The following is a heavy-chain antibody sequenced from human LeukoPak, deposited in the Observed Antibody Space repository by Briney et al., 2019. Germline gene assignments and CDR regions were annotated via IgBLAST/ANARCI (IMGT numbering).Heavy chain of an antibody. CDR3: AKEASGTSKGRIDY. J-gene: IGHJ4*02. CDR2: ISGSGSST. D-gene: IGHD1-26*01. V-gene: IGHV3-23*01. Sequence: PGGSLRLSCAASGFTFSSYAMSWVRQAPGKGLEWVSSISGSGSSTYYADSVKGRFTISRDNTKNILHLQMNSLRAEDTAVYYCAKEASGTSKGRIDYWGQGTLVTVSS. CDR1: GFTFSSYA.